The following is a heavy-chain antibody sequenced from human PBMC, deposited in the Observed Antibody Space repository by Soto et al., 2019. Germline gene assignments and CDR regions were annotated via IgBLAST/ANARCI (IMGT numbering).Heavy chain of an antibody. CDR2: MNPNSGNT. Sequence: ASVKVSCKASGYTFTSYDINWVRQATGQGLEWMGWMNPNSGNTGYAQKFQGRVTMTRNTSISTAYMELSSLRSEDTAVYYCARVWYSSGWYYFDYWGQGTLVTVSS. J-gene: IGHJ4*02. V-gene: IGHV1-8*01. CDR3: ARVWYSSGWYYFDY. D-gene: IGHD6-19*01. CDR1: GYTFTSYD.